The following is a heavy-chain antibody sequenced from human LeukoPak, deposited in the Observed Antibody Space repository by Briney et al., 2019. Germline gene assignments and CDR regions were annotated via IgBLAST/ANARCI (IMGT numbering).Heavy chain of an antibody. J-gene: IGHJ4*02. CDR1: GFTFSSYG. CDR2: ISYDGSNK. Sequence: GGSLRLSCAASGFTFSSYGMHWVRQAPGKGLEWVAVISYDGSNKYYADSVKGRFTIFSDNSKNTLYLQMNSLRAEDTAVYYCAKGALFGEYYYGSGSYSPCYFDYWGQGTLVTVSS. V-gene: IGHV3-30*18. CDR3: AKGALFGEYYYGSGSYSPCYFDY. D-gene: IGHD3-10*01.